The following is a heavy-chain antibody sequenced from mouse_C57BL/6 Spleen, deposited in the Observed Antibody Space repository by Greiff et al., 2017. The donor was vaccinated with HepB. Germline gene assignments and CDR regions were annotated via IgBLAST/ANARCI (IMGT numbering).Heavy chain of an antibody. Sequence: EVQLQQSGAELVRPGASVKLSCTASGFNIKDDYMHWVKQRPEQGLEWIGWIDPENGDTEYASKFQGKATITADTSSNTAYLQLSSLTSEDTAVYYCTTGDYNFDYWGQGTTLTVSS. D-gene: IGHD2-4*01. V-gene: IGHV14-4*01. CDR3: TTGDYNFDY. CDR2: IDPENGDT. CDR1: GFNIKDDY. J-gene: IGHJ2*01.